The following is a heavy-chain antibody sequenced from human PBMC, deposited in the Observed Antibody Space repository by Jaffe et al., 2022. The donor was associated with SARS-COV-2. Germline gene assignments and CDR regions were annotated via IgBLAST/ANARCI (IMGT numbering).Heavy chain of an antibody. CDR2: IKQDGSEK. Sequence: EVQLVESGGGLVQPGGSLRLSCAASGFTFSSYWMSWVRQAPGKGLEWVANIKQDGSEKYYVDSVKGRFTISRDNAKNSLYLQMNSLRAEDTAVYYCASQRWLQTGGFDYWGQGTLVTVSS. CDR1: GFTFSSYW. J-gene: IGHJ4*02. D-gene: IGHD5-12*01. V-gene: IGHV3-7*01. CDR3: ASQRWLQTGGFDY.